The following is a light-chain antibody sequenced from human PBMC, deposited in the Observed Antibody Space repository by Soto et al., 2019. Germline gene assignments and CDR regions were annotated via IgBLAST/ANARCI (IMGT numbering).Light chain of an antibody. Sequence: QSVLTQPPSVSGAPGQRVTISCTGSSSNIGAGYDVHWYQQLPGTAPKLLIYGNSNRPSGVPDRFSGSKSGTSASLAITGLQPEDEADYYCQSYASSLSAVVFGGGTKLTVL. CDR1: SSNIGAGYD. V-gene: IGLV1-40*01. CDR2: GNS. CDR3: QSYASSLSAVV. J-gene: IGLJ2*01.